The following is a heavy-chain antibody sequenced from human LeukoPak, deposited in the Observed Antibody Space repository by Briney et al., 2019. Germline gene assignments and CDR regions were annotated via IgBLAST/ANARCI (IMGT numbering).Heavy chain of an antibody. V-gene: IGHV4-39*07. Sequence: SETLSLTCTVSGGSISSSIYYWGWIRQPPGKGLEWIGSIYYSGSTYYNPSLKSRVTISVDTSKNQFSLKLSSVTAADTAVYYCARDSCSGDSCSSGGSLRWFDPWGQGTLVTVAS. J-gene: IGHJ5*02. D-gene: IGHD2-15*01. CDR3: ARDSCSGDSCSSGGSLRWFDP. CDR2: IYYSGST. CDR1: GGSISSSIYY.